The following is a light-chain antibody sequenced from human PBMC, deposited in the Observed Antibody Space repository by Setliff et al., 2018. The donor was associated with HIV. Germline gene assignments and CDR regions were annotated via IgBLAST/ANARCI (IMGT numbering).Light chain of an antibody. CDR2: DVI. J-gene: IGLJ1*01. CDR3: CSYAGNDNFV. V-gene: IGLV2-11*01. CDR1: TSDVGGYNF. Sequence: QSALTQPRSVSGSPGQSVTISCTGTTSDVGGYNFVSWYQHHPGKAPKLMIYDVIKRPSGVPDRFSGSKSGNTASLTISGLQAEDEADYYCCSYAGNDNFVFGTGTKVTVL.